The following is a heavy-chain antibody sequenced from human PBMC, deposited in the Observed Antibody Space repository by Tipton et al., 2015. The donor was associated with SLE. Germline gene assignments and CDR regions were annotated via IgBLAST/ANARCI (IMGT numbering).Heavy chain of an antibody. CDR3: AKGIRFLEWFRFDS. CDR1: GFTFSSYW. D-gene: IGHD3-3*01. Sequence: GSLRLSCAASGFTFSSYWMSWVRQAPGKGLEWVANIKQDGSEKYYVDSVEGRFTISRDNAKNSLYLQMNSLRAEDTAFYYCAKGIRFLEWFRFDSWGQGTLVTVSS. V-gene: IGHV3-7*03. CDR2: IKQDGSEK. J-gene: IGHJ4*02.